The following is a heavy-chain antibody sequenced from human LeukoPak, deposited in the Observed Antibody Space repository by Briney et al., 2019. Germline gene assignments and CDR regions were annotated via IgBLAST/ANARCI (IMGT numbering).Heavy chain of an antibody. CDR3: ATERNWELLRPYGLNI. CDR1: GFNFNYAW. CDR2: IRTKIEGETR. J-gene: IGHJ6*02. V-gene: IGHV3-15*01. Sequence: GGSLRLSCAASGFNFNYAWMNWVRQAPGKGLEWVGRIRTKIEGETRDYSAPVKGRFTISRDDSKTTLYLQMNGLKTEDSAVYYCATERNWELLRPYGLNIWGLGTTVTVSS. D-gene: IGHD1-26*01.